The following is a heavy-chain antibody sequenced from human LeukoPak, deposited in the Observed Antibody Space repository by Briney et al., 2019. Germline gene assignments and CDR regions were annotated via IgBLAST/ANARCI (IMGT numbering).Heavy chain of an antibody. CDR2: INPNGGGT. CDR3: ARVGVKRVVPATQFDY. V-gene: IGHV1-2*02. J-gene: IGHJ4*02. CDR1: GGTFSSYA. D-gene: IGHD2-2*01. Sequence: ASVKVSCKASGGTFSSYAISWVRQAPGQGLEWMGWINPNGGGTNYAQKFQGRVTMTRDTSISTAYMELSRLRSDDTAVYYCARVGVKRVVPATQFDYWGQGTLVTVSS.